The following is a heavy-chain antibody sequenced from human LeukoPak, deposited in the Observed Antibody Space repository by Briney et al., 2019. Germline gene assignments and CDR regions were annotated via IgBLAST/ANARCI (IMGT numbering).Heavy chain of an antibody. Sequence: ASVKVSCKASGYIFTTYGISWVRQAPGQGLEWMGWINPNSGGTNCAQKFQGRVTMTRDTSINTAYMELSSLRFGDTAVYYCARGATAGRFSLRPTGAYYMDVWGKGTTVTVSS. CDR3: ARGATAGRFSLRPTGAYYMDV. V-gene: IGHV1-2*02. J-gene: IGHJ6*03. CDR1: GYIFTTYG. D-gene: IGHD6-13*01. CDR2: INPNSGGT.